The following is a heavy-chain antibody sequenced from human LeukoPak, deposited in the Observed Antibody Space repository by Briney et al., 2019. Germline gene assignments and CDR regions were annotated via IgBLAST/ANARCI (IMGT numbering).Heavy chain of an antibody. CDR3: ARIITIYYSPTFDI. V-gene: IGHV4-38-2*02. CDR2: ISDSGSA. Sequence: PSETLSLTCTVSGSSMSSDYYWGWIRQPPGKGLEWIGSISDSGSAYYNPSLKSRVVISVDPSKKQFSLKVTSVTAADTAVYYCARIITIYYSPTFDIWGRGTMVTVSS. J-gene: IGHJ3*02. CDR1: GSSMSSDYY. D-gene: IGHD3-3*01.